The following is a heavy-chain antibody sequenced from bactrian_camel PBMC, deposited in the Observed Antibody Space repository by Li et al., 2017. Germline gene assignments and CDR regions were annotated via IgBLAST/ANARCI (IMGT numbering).Heavy chain of an antibody. CDR3: ASAAYNSNWSRLEKRYYKY. J-gene: IGHJ4*01. CDR2: INRGGTT. Sequence: HVQLVESGGGLVQPGGSLRLSCAASGFAFSSYRTYWVRQAPGKGLEWVSIINRGGTTYYADSMKGRFTISKDNARNTLALQMNTLKPEDSAMYYCASAAYNSNWSRLEKRYYKYWGQGTQVTVS. CDR1: GFAFSSYR. D-gene: IGHD6*01. V-gene: IGHV3S1*01.